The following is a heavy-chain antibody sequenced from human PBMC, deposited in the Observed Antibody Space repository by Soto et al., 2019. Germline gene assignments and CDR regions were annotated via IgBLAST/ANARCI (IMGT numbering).Heavy chain of an antibody. D-gene: IGHD6-13*01. CDR1: GFTFSSYV. CDR3: ARPIAAADPGDDAFDI. J-gene: IGHJ3*02. Sequence: GGSLRLSCAASGFTFSSYVMNWVRQAPGKGLEWVSYISSSGSTIYYADSVKGRFTISRDNAKNSLYLQMNSLRAEDTAVYYCARPIAAADPGDDAFDIWGQGTMVTVS. V-gene: IGHV3-48*03. CDR2: ISSSGSTI.